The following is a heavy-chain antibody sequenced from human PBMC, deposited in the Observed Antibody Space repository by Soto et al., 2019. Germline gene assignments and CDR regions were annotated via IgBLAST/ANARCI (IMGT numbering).Heavy chain of an antibody. J-gene: IGHJ6*02. CDR3: AKHYYGSGSYWYYYYGMDV. V-gene: IGHV3-23*01. D-gene: IGHD3-10*01. CDR1: GFTFSSYA. CDR2: ISGSGGST. Sequence: GGSLRLSCAASGFTFSSYAMSWVRQAPGKGLEWVSAISGSGGSTYYADSVKGRFTISRDNSKNTLYLQMNSLRAEDTAVYYCAKHYYGSGSYWYYYYGMDVWGQGTTVTVSS.